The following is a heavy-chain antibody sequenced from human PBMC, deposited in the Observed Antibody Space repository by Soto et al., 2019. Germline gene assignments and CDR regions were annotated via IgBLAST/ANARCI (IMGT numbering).Heavy chain of an antibody. CDR3: AKFWGSSSWNYFYGMDV. CDR1: AFTFSSYA. J-gene: IGHJ6*02. Sequence: GGSLRLSCAASAFTFSSYAMSWVRQAPGKGLECVSVISGSGGTTYYADSVKGRFTISRDNSKNTLNLQMNSLRAEDTAVYYCAKFWGSSSWNYFYGMDVWGQGTTVTVSS. V-gene: IGHV3-23*01. CDR2: ISGSGGTT. D-gene: IGHD6-6*01.